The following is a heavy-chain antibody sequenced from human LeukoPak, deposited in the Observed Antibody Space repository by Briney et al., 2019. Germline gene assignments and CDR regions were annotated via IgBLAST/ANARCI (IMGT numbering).Heavy chain of an antibody. Sequence: SETLSLTCTVSGGSLSGYYWSWIRQPPGKGLEWIGYIYYSGSTNYNPSLNSRVTISVDTSKNQFSLKLTSVTAADTAVYYCARLRDAFDIWGQGTMVTVSS. CDR2: IYYSGST. CDR1: GGSLSGYY. CDR3: ARLRDAFDI. D-gene: IGHD5-12*01. J-gene: IGHJ3*02. V-gene: IGHV4-59*03.